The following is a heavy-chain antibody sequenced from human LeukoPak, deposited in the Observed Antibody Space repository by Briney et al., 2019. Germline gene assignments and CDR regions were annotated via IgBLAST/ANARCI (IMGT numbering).Heavy chain of an antibody. J-gene: IGHJ4*02. V-gene: IGHV4-4*07. Sequence: SETLSLTCTVSGGSISSYYWSWIRQPAGKGLECIGRIYTSASTNYNPSLKSRFTISVDTSKNQFSLELSSVTAADTAVYYCARARGWERRKYYFDYWGQGTLVTVSS. CDR2: IYTSAST. CDR3: ARARGWERRKYYFDY. D-gene: IGHD1-1*01. CDR1: GGSISSYY.